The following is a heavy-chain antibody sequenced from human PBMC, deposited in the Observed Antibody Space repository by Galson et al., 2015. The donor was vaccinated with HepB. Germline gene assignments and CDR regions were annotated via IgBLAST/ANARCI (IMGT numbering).Heavy chain of an antibody. Sequence: SVKVSCKASGYTFNKYGISWVRQAPGQGLEWMGWISTKRGYTKHAQNFQGRVTMTTETSTNTAYMELRSLRSADTAVYYCARDVDWALDYWGQGTLVTVSS. CDR3: ARDVDWALDY. CDR2: ISTKRGYT. V-gene: IGHV1-18*01. D-gene: IGHD3-9*01. CDR1: GYTFNKYG. J-gene: IGHJ4*02.